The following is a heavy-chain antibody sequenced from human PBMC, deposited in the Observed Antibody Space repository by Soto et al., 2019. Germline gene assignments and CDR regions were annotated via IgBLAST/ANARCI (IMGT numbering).Heavy chain of an antibody. CDR2: IYYSGST. CDR1: GGSISSYY. D-gene: IGHD1-7*01. CDR3: ARLNWNYGANNWFDH. V-gene: IGHV4-59*01. J-gene: IGHJ5*02. Sequence: QVQLQESGPGLVKPSETLSLTCTVSGGSISSYYWSWIRQPPGKGLEWIGYIYYSGSTNYNPSLKSRVSISVDTSKNQFSLKLSSVTAADTAVYYCARLNWNYGANNWFDHWGQGTLVTVSS.